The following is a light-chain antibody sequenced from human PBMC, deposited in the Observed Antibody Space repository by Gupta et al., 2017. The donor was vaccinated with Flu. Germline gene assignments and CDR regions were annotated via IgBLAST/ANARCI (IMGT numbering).Light chain of an antibody. V-gene: IGKV2-30*01. CDR1: QSLVYSDGNTC. CDR2: MVS. Sequence: PVTLGRPASMSCRSSQSLVYSDGNTCWGWFHPRPGQYPRRLIYMVSTRDCGVPARFSGSGSGTDFTLKISRVEAEDVGIYYCRQDKHWPTFGQGTKVEIK. CDR3: RQDKHWPT. J-gene: IGKJ2*01.